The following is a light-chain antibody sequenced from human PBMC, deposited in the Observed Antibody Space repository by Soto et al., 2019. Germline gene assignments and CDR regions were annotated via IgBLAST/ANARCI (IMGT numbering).Light chain of an antibody. CDR3: QQYNSYWT. V-gene: IGKV1-5*01. Sequence: DIQMIQSPSTLSAYIGDRVAITCRASQSISSWLAWYQQKPGKAPKLLIYDASSLESGVPSRFSGSGSGTEFTLTISSLQPDDFATYYCQQYNSYWTFGQGTKVDIK. J-gene: IGKJ1*01. CDR1: QSISSW. CDR2: DAS.